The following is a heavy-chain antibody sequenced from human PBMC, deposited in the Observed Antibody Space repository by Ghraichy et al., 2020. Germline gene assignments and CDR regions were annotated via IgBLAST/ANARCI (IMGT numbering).Heavy chain of an antibody. CDR2: INHSGST. J-gene: IGHJ5*02. V-gene: IGHV4-34*01. CDR1: GGSFSGYY. D-gene: IGHD3-3*01. Sequence: ETLSLPCAVYGGSFSGYYWSWIRQPPGKGLEWIGEINHSGSTNYNPSLKSRVTISVDTSKNQFSLKLSSVTAADTAVYYCASTQNYDFWSGSSQYNWFDPWGQGTLVTVSS. CDR3: ASTQNYDFWSGSSQYNWFDP.